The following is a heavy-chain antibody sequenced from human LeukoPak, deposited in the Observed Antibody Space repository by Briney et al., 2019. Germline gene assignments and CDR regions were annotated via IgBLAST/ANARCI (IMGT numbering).Heavy chain of an antibody. CDR2: IYYSANT. CDR1: GGSITSHY. J-gene: IGHJ4*02. V-gene: IGHV4-59*08. D-gene: IGHD6-13*01. CDR3: ARHASSSWYGNYLDY. Sequence: SETLSLTCTVSGGSITSHYWNWIRQSPEKGLEWIGYIYYSANTNYNPSLKSRVTILVDTPKNQFSLKLRSVTAADTAVYYCARHASSSWYGNYLDYWGQGTLVTVSS.